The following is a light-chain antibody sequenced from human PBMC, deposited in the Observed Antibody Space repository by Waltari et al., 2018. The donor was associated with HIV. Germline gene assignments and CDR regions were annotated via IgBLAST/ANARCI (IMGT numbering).Light chain of an antibody. CDR3: QVWDSTSDHVL. J-gene: IGLJ2*01. CDR1: NIERKS. V-gene: IGLV3-21*04. CDR2: YDN. Sequence: SSLLTQTPSVSVAPGKTARITCGGKNIERKSVHRYQQKPGQATLLVIYYDNDRPSGIPERFSGSNSGNTATLTISRVGDGDEADYYCQVWDSTSDHVLFGGGTRLTVL.